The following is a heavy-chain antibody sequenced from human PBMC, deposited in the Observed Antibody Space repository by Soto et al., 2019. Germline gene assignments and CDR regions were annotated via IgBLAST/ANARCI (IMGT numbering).Heavy chain of an antibody. V-gene: IGHV3-30*18. Sequence: QVQLVESGGGVVQPGRSLRLSCAASGFIFSSYGMHWVRQAPGKGLEWVAVISYDGSNKYYADSVKGRFTISRDNSKNTLYLQMNSLRTEDTAVYYCAKDHIVVAGPQHYWGQGTLVTVSS. J-gene: IGHJ4*02. CDR1: GFIFSSYG. D-gene: IGHD6-19*01. CDR2: ISYDGSNK. CDR3: AKDHIVVAGPQHY.